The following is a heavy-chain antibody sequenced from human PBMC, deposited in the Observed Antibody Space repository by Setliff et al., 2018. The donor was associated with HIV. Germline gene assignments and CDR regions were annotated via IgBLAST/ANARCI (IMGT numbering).Heavy chain of an antibody. D-gene: IGHD6-6*01. J-gene: IGHJ2*01. CDR3: ARSVARDYWYFGH. CDR2: FHYRGSP. Sequence: SETLSLTCTVSGDSINNYHWSWIRQPPGEGLEFLGFFHYRGSPIYNPSLKSRVNISVDTSKNQFSLNLTSVTAANTAVYYCARSVARDYWYFGHWGRGTLVTVSS. CDR1: GDSINNYH. V-gene: IGHV4-59*01.